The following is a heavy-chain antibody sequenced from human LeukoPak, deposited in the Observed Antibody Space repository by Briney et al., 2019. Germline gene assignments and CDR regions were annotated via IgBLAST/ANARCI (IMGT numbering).Heavy chain of an antibody. CDR1: GYTFTGYY. Sequence: ASVKVSCKASGYTFTGYYMHWVRQAPGQGLEWMGWINPNSGGTNYAQKFQGRVTMTRDTSISTAYMELSRLRSDDTAVYYCARARKMVRGESGFGYWGQGTLVTVSS. J-gene: IGHJ4*02. CDR3: ARARKMVRGESGFGY. V-gene: IGHV1-2*02. CDR2: INPNSGGT. D-gene: IGHD3-10*01.